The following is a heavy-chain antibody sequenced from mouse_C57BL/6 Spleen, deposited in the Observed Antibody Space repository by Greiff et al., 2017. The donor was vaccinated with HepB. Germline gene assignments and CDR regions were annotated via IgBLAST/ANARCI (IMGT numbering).Heavy chain of an antibody. CDR3: ARLTGNYYFDY. CDR2: IHPNSGST. J-gene: IGHJ2*01. V-gene: IGHV1-64*01. Sequence: VQLQQPGAELVKPGASVKLSCKASGYTFTSYWMHWVKQRPGQGLEWIGMIHPNSGSTNYNEKFKSKATLTVDKSSSTAYMRLSSLTSEDSAVYYCARLTGNYYFDYWGQGTTLTVSS. CDR1: GYTFTSYW. D-gene: IGHD4-1*01.